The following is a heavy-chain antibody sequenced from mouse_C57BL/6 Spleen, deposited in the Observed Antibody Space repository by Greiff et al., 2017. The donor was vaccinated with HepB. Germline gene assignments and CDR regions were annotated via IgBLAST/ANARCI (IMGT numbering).Heavy chain of an antibody. V-gene: IGHV1-18*01. CDR3: ARKGMYGSSPYAMDY. D-gene: IGHD1-1*01. CDR1: GYTFTDYN. CDR2: INPNNGGT. Sequence: EVQLQQSGPELVKPGASVKIPCKASGYTFTDYNMDWVKQSHGKSLEWIGDINPNNGGTIYNQKFKGKATLTVDKSSSTAYMELRSLTSEDTAVYYGARKGMYGSSPYAMDYWGQGTSVTVSS. J-gene: IGHJ4*01.